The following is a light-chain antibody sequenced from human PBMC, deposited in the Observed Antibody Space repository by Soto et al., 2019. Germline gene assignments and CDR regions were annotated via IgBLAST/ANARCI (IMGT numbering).Light chain of an antibody. CDR1: QRVSSSD. V-gene: IGKV3-20*01. CDR3: QQYGSSPVYP. J-gene: IGKJ2*01. Sequence: EIVLTQSPGTLSLSPGERATFSCMARQRVSSSDLAWYQQKPGQAPRLLIYGASSRATGITDRFSGSESGTDFTRTISRLEPEDFPVYYCQQYGSSPVYPFGEGTELELK. CDR2: GAS.